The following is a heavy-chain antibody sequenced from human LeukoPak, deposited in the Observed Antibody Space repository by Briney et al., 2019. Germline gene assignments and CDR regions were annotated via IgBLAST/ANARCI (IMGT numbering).Heavy chain of an antibody. V-gene: IGHV4-59*01. CDR3: ARGDYSSGYYYYFDY. D-gene: IGHD3-22*01. J-gene: IGHJ4*02. CDR2: IYYSGST. Sequence: SETLSLTCTVSGGSISSYYWSWIRQPPGKGLEWIGYIYYSGSTNYNPSLKSRVTISVDTSKSQFSLKLRSVTVADTAIYYCARGDYSSGYYYYFDYWGQGTLVTVSS. CDR1: GGSISSYY.